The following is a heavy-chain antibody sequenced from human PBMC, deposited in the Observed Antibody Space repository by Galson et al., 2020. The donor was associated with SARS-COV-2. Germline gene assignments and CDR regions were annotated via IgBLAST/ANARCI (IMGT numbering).Heavy chain of an antibody. CDR3: TTDRLTDATMVRGVIILFDY. V-gene: IGHV3-15*01. CDR2: IKSKTDGGTT. D-gene: IGHD3-10*01. J-gene: IGHJ4*02. Sequence: GGSLRLSCAASGFTFSNAGVTWVRQAPGKGLEWVGRIKSKTDGGTTDYAAPVKGRFTISRDDSKNTLYLQMNSLKTEDTAVYYCTTDRLTDATMVRGVIILFDYWGQGTLVTVSS. CDR1: GFTFSNAG.